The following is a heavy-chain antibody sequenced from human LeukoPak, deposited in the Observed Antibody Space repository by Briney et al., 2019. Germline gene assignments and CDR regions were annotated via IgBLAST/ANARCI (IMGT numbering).Heavy chain of an antibody. Sequence: GGSLRLSCAASGFTFSSYAMSWVRQAPGKGLEWVSAISGSGGSTYYADSVKGRFTISRDNSKNTLYLQMNSLRAEDTAVYYCAKGTMWGSYYGMDVWGQGTTVTVPS. CDR3: AKGTMWGSYYGMDV. CDR2: ISGSGGST. J-gene: IGHJ6*02. CDR1: GFTFSSYA. V-gene: IGHV3-23*01. D-gene: IGHD3-16*01.